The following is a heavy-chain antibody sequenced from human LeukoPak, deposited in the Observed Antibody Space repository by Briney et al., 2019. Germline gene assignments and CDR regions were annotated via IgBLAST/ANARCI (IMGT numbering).Heavy chain of an antibody. Sequence: PSETLSLTCTVSGGSISSSSYYWGWIRQPPGKGLEWIGSIYYSGSTYYNPSLKSRVTISVDTSKNQFSLKLSSVTAADTAVYYCARSALGYCSSTSCYSTYYFDYWGQGTLDTVSS. CDR1: GGSISSSSYY. CDR3: ARSALGYCSSTSCYSTYYFDY. J-gene: IGHJ4*02. V-gene: IGHV4-39*01. CDR2: IYYSGST. D-gene: IGHD2-2*01.